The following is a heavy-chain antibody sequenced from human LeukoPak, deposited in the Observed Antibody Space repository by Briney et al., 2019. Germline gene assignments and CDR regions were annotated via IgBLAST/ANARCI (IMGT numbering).Heavy chain of an antibody. CDR1: GGSISSYY. CDR2: IYYSGST. J-gene: IGHJ4*02. Sequence: SETLSLTCTVSGGSISSYYWSWIRQPPGKGLEWIGYIYYSGSTNYNPSLKSRVTIAVDTSKNRFSLKLSSVTAADTAVYYCARHRSGPTITFDYWGQGTLVTVSS. CDR3: ARHRSGPTITFDY. V-gene: IGHV4-59*08. D-gene: IGHD2-15*01.